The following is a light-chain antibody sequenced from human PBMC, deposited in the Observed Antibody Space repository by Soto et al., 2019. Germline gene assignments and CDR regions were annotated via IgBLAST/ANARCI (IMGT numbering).Light chain of an antibody. J-gene: IGLJ1*01. V-gene: IGLV1-40*01. CDR1: SSNIGAGYD. CDR2: RNT. CDR3: QSCDSSLSGSGV. Sequence: QSALTQPPSVSGAPGQRVTISCTGSSSNIGAGYDVHWYQQLPGTAPKLLIYRNTNRRSGVPDRFSGSKSGTSASLAITGLQAEDEADYYCQSCDSSLSGSGVFGTGTKVTVL.